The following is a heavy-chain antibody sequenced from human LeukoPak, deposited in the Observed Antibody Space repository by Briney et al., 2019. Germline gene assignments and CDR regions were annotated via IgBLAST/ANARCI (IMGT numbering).Heavy chain of an antibody. J-gene: IGHJ6*04. CDR3: AELGITMIGGV. D-gene: IGHD3-10*02. Sequence: GGSLRLSCAASGFTFTNYWMSWVRQARGKGLELVANIEQDRSEKYYVDSVKGRFTISRDNAKNSLYLQMNSLRAEDTAVYYCAELGITMIGGVWGKGTTVTISS. CDR2: IEQDRSEK. CDR1: GFTFTNYW. V-gene: IGHV3-7*01.